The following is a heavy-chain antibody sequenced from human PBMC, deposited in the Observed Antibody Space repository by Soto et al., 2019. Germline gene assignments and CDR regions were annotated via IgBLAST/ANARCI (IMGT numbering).Heavy chain of an antibody. Sequence: GGSLRLSCAASGFTFSSYGMHWVRQTPGKGLEWVAVISYDGSNKYYADSVKGRFTISRDNSKNTLYLQMNSLRAEDTAVYYCAKDRSRLYGTVFDYWGQGTLVTVSS. CDR2: ISYDGSNK. D-gene: IGHD4-17*01. CDR1: GFTFSSYG. CDR3: AKDRSRLYGTVFDY. J-gene: IGHJ4*02. V-gene: IGHV3-30*18.